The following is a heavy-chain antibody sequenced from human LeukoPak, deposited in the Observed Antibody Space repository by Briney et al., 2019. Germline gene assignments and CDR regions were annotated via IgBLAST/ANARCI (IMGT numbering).Heavy chain of an antibody. V-gene: IGHV4-59*01. D-gene: IGHD4-17*01. J-gene: IGHJ4*02. Sequence: SETLSLTCTVSGGSISSYYWSWIRQPPGKGLEWIGYIYYSGSTNYNPSLKSRVTISVDTSKNQFSLKLSSVTAADTAVYYCARTYGDYVWGQGTLVTASS. CDR1: GGSISSYY. CDR2: IYYSGST. CDR3: ARTYGDYV.